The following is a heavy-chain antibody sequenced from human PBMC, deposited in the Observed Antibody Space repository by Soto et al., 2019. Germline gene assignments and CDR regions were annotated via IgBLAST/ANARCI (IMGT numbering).Heavy chain of an antibody. CDR1: GGTFSSYA. CDR2: IIPIFGTA. Sequence: GASVKVSCKASGGTFSSYAISWVRQAPGQGLEWMGGIIPIFGTANYAQKSQGRVTITADESTSTAYMELSSLRYEDTAVYYCARFQGIVQASGVVPAAIYYYYYYGMDVWGQGTTVTVSS. V-gene: IGHV1-69*13. J-gene: IGHJ6*02. CDR3: ARFQGIVQASGVVPAAIYYYYYYGMDV. D-gene: IGHD2-2*01.